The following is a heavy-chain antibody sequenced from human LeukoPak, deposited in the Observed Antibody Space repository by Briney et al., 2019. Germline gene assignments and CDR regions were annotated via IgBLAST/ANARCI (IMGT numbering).Heavy chain of an antibody. V-gene: IGHV3-23*01. J-gene: IGHJ3*02. CDR1: GFSFSSYA. Sequence: PGGSLRLSCAASGFSFSSYAMSWVRQAPGKGLEGVSFMSGSGYKTYYADSVKGRFTISRDSSKKTLYLQMNSLRVEDTGVYYCAKDRASGYGCFDMWGQGTVVTVSS. CDR3: AKDRASGYGCFDM. CDR2: MSGSGYKT. D-gene: IGHD5-18*01.